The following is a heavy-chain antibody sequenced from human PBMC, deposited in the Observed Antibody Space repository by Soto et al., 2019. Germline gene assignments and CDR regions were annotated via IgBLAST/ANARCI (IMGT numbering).Heavy chain of an antibody. J-gene: IGHJ3*01. V-gene: IGHV3-66*01. Sequence: GGSLRLSCAASGFTVGSNYMSWVRQALGKGLEWVSVIYSGGHTYYADSVKGRFTISRDNSKNTLYLQMNSLRAEDTAVYYCARDQLYYNDISGRPLNAFDVWGQGTMVTVSS. CDR1: GFTVGSNY. CDR2: IYSGGHT. D-gene: IGHD3-22*01. CDR3: ARDQLYYNDISGRPLNAFDV.